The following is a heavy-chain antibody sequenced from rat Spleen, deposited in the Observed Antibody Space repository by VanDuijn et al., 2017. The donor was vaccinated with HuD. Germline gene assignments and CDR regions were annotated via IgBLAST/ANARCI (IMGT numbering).Heavy chain of an antibody. J-gene: IGHJ2*01. Sequence: EVQVVESGGGIVQPGRSMKLSCAASGFTFTNYDMVWVRQAPTKGLKWVASISYDGSTPYYRDSVKGRFTISRDNAKSTLYLQMDSLRSEDTATYYCATAGYTTGYYYAGGFDYWGQGVMVTVSS. CDR1: GFTFTNYD. D-gene: IGHD1-6*01. CDR2: ISYDGSTP. CDR3: ATAGYTTGYYYAGGFDY. V-gene: IGHV5-7*01.